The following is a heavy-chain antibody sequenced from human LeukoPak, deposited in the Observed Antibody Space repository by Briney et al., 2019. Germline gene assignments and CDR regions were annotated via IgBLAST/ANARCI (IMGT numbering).Heavy chain of an antibody. CDR2: IYSGGAT. J-gene: IGHJ6*03. Sequence: GGSLRLSCAASGITVSTNYMSWVRQAPGKGLEWVSIIYSGGATFYADSVEGRFTISRENSKNTLWLQMNSLRAEDTAVYYCARDPVHSSGWFAVSYYYMDVWGKGTTVTASS. CDR1: GITVSTNY. V-gene: IGHV3-66*01. CDR3: ARDPVHSSGWFAVSYYYMDV. D-gene: IGHD6-19*01.